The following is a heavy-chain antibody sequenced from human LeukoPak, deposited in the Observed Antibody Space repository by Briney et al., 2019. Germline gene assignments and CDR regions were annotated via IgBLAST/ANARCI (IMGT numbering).Heavy chain of an antibody. Sequence: ASVKVSCKASGGTFSSYAISWVRQAPGQGLEWMGRIIPIFGTANYAQKFQGRVTITTDESTSTAYMELSSLRSEDTAVYYCARDGPYYYDSSGFDYWGQGTLVTVSS. CDR2: IIPIFGTA. V-gene: IGHV1-69*05. D-gene: IGHD3-22*01. CDR1: GGTFSSYA. CDR3: ARDGPYYYDSSGFDY. J-gene: IGHJ4*02.